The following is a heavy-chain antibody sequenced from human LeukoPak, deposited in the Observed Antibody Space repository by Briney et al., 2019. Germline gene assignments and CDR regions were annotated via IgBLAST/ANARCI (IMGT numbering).Heavy chain of an antibody. CDR3: GKIAVAGYSLDW. Sequence: ASVKVSCKASVYKFSNFGISWVRQAPGQGLEWMGWINPYIGDTNYAQKFQGRLTMTTDTSTNTAYMELRSLRSDDTAVYYCGKIAVAGYSLDWWGQGTPVTVSS. V-gene: IGHV1-18*01. CDR1: VYKFSNFG. D-gene: IGHD6-19*01. CDR2: INPYIGDT. J-gene: IGHJ4*02.